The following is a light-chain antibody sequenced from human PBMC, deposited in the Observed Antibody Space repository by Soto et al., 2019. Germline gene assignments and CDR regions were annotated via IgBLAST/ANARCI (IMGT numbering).Light chain of an antibody. CDR1: NTDVGGYNY. CDR3: TSYTPTGALV. J-gene: IGLJ6*01. V-gene: IGLV2-14*01. CDR2: EVR. Sequence: QSALTQPASVSGSPGQSITVSCTGTNTDVGGYNYVSWYQHRPGKAPRLMIYEVRNRLSGVSNRFSSSKSGNTASLTISGLQSEDEADYYCTSYTPTGALVFGSGTKVTVL.